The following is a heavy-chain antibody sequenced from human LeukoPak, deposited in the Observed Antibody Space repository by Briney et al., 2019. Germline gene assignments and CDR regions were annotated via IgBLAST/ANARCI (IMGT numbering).Heavy chain of an antibody. J-gene: IGHJ4*02. CDR2: ITGSGDGT. D-gene: IGHD3-10*01. CDR1: GFTFRNYA. Sequence: GGSLRLSCAASGFTFRNYAMMWVRQAPGKRLEWVSSITGSGDGTYYADSVRGRFTISRDNSENTLYLQLNSLRAEDTAVYFCVKGFVHPTYYYEYWGQGTLVTVSS. CDR3: VKGFVHPTYYYEY. V-gene: IGHV3-23*01.